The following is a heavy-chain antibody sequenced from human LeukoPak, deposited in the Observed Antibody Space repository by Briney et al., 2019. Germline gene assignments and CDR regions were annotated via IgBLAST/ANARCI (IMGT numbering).Heavy chain of an antibody. Sequence: GGPLRLSCAASGFTFSSYTMNWVHQAPGKGLEWVSSISSSSSYIYYADSVRGRFTISRDNAKKTLYLQMNSLRVDDTGVYYCARRFGYWGQGTLVTVSS. CDR3: ARRFGY. CDR1: GFTFSSYT. V-gene: IGHV3-21*01. CDR2: ISSSSSYI. J-gene: IGHJ4*02.